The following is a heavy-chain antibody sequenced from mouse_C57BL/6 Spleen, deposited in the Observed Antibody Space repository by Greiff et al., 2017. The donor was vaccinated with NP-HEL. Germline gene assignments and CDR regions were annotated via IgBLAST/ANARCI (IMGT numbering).Heavy chain of an antibody. D-gene: IGHD2-4*01. Sequence: VQLQQPGAELVKPGASVKLSCKASGYTFTSYWMHWVKQRPGRGLGWIGRIDPNSGGTKYNEKFKSKATLTVDKPSSTAYMQLSSLTSEDSAVYYCARSGDYAWYFDVWGTGTTVTVSS. CDR1: GYTFTSYW. CDR2: IDPNSGGT. V-gene: IGHV1-72*01. J-gene: IGHJ1*03. CDR3: ARSGDYAWYFDV.